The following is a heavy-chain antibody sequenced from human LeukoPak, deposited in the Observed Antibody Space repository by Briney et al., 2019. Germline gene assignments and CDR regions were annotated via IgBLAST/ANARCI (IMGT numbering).Heavy chain of an antibody. D-gene: IGHD3-22*01. CDR2: ISGSGGNT. Sequence: PGGSLRLSCAASGFTFSSYAMSWVRQAPGKGLEWVSTISGSGGNTYYADSVKGRFTISRDNSKNTLYLQMNSLRAEDTAVYYCAKSSYYDSSGFYREYYFDYWGQGTLVTVSS. V-gene: IGHV3-23*01. CDR3: AKSSYYDSSGFYREYYFDY. CDR1: GFTFSSYA. J-gene: IGHJ4*02.